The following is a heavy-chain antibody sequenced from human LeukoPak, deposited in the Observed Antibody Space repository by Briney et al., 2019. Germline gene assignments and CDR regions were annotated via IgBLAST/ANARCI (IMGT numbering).Heavy chain of an antibody. Sequence: PSETLSLTCSVSGGSIRTYYWNWIRQSPGKGLEWIGYIYYSGNTNYNPSLKSRVTMSLDTSKNQFSLKLSSVTAADTAVYYCARATRYYYDTQYYFDYWGQGTLVTVSS. D-gene: IGHD3-22*01. V-gene: IGHV4-59*01. CDR3: ARATRYYYDTQYYFDY. CDR2: IYYSGNT. CDR1: GGSIRTYY. J-gene: IGHJ4*02.